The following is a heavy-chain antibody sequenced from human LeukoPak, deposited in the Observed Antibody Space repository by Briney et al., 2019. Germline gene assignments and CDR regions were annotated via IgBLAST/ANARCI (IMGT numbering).Heavy chain of an antibody. CDR3: ARGAGEQYTFGFYFDS. V-gene: IGHV1-2*02. Sequence: ASVKVSCKTSGYTFTAYYLHWVRQAPGQGLEWMGWINPYSGGTNFAQEFQGRVTMTRDTSITTAYMELSSLTSDDTAVFYCARGAGEQYTFGFYFDSWGQGALVTVYS. CDR2: INPYSGGT. D-gene: IGHD6-19*01. J-gene: IGHJ4*02. CDR1: GYTFTAYY.